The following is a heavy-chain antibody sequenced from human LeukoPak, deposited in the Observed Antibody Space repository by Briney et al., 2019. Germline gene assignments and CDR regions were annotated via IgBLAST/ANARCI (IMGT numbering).Heavy chain of an antibody. D-gene: IGHD4-11*01. CDR1: GDSLSPYY. J-gene: IGHJ6*03. Sequence: SETLSLTCTVSGDSLSPYYWGCIRQPPGKGLEWLGYISYSGSTNYNPSLKSRVTMSVDTSKNQFSLKLSSVTAADTAVYYCARGWVTTAYYYYMDVWGKGTTVTISS. CDR3: ARGWVTTAYYYYMDV. V-gene: IGHV4-59*12. CDR2: ISYSGST.